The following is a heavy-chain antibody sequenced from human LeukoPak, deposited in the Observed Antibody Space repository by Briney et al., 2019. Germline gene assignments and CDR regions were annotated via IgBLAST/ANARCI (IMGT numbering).Heavy chain of an antibody. CDR3: AKDQGYTGSYLKYYFDY. V-gene: IGHV3-23*01. CDR2: ISGSGGST. D-gene: IGHD1-26*01. CDR1: GXTFNAYA. J-gene: IGHJ4*02. Sequence: PGGSLRLSCAASGXTFNAYAMSWVRQAPGKGLEWVWAISGSGGSTYYAASVKGRFTISRDNSKNTLSLQMNSLRVEDTAVYYSAKDQGYTGSYLKYYFDYWGQGTLVTVSS.